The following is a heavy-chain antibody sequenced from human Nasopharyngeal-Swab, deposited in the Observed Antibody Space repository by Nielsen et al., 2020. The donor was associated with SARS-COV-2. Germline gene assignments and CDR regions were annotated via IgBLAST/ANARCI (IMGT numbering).Heavy chain of an antibody. D-gene: IGHD2-2*01. CDR1: FSRLW. V-gene: IGHV5-51*01. CDR3: ARVFVVVPAAIGLSGWFDP. CDR2: IYPGDSDT. J-gene: IGHJ5*02. Sequence: FSRLWNGLGRQGPGKGLEWVGIIYPGDSDTRYSPSFQGQVTISADKSISAAYLQWSSLKASDTAMYYCARVFVVVPAAIGLSGWFDPWGQGTLVTVSS.